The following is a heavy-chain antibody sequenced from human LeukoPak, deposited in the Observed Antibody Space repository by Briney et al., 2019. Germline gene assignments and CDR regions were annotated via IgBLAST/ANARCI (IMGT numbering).Heavy chain of an antibody. J-gene: IGHJ4*02. CDR1: GFAFRSYW. V-gene: IGHV3-7*01. D-gene: IGHD2-15*01. CDR2: INEDGSTT. CDR3: ARDATRGGDFDS. Sequence: GGSLGLSCAASGFAFRSYWMGWVRQTPGKGLEWLANINEDGSTTYYVDSVKGRFTISRNNADNSLYLQMNSLRAEDTAVYYCARDATRGGDFDSWGQGTLVTVSS.